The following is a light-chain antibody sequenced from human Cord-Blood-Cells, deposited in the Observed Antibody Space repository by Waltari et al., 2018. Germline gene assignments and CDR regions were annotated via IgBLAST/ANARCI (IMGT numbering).Light chain of an antibody. CDR2: WAS. V-gene: IGKV4-1*01. Sequence: DIVMTQSPDSLAVSLGERATINCKSSQSVLYRSNNKNYLAWYQQKPGQPPKLLIYWASTRESGVPDRFSGSGSGTDFTLTISRLQAEDGAVYYCQQYYSTPTWTFGQGTKVEIK. CDR3: QQYYSTPTWT. CDR1: QSVLYRSNNKNY. J-gene: IGKJ1*01.